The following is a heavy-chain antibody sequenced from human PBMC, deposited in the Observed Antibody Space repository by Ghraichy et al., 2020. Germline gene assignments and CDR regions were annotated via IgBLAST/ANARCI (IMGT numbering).Heavy chain of an antibody. CDR1: GGSMRSHF. J-gene: IGHJ6*02. V-gene: IGHV4-59*08. CDR2: ISYTGNT. CDR3: ARRGGGYSYYYYGLDV. D-gene: IGHD5-18*01. Sequence: SETLSLICTVSGGSMRSHFWSWIRQPPGKGLEWIGYISYTGNTNYSPSLGGRASISLDTSKNQFSLSLTSVTAADTAVYYCARRGGGYSYYYYGLDVWGPGTTVTVSS.